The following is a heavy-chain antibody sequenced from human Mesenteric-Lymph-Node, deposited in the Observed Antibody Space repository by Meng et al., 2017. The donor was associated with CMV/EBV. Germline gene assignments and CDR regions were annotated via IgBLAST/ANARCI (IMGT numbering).Heavy chain of an antibody. Sequence: FSFSSYIMTWVRQAPGKGLEWVSSMSSSSRDIYYADSVKGRFTISRDNAKNSLYLQMYSLRAEDTAVYYCARSGLEWSNLDPFSDGYWGQGTLVTVSS. CDR2: MSSSSRDI. CDR1: FSFSSYI. V-gene: IGHV3-21*01. J-gene: IGHJ4*02. CDR3: ARSGLEWSNLDPFSDGY. D-gene: IGHD3-3*01.